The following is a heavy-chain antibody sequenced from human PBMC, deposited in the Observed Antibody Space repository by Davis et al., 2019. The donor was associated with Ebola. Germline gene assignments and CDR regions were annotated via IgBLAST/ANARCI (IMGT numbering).Heavy chain of an antibody. CDR2: ISGSGTYT. CDR1: GFTFSHNA. V-gene: IGHV3-23*01. J-gene: IGHJ4*02. Sequence: PGGSLRLSCAASGFTFSHNAMNWVRQAPGKGLEWVSTISGSGTYTYYADSVKGRFTISRDNSKNTIYVQMNTLTAEDTAVYYCARADTVLASAPRSPWSRVKVAAPAFDYWGQGTLVTVSS. CDR3: ARADTVLASAPRSPWSRVKVAAPAFDY. D-gene: IGHD6-13*01.